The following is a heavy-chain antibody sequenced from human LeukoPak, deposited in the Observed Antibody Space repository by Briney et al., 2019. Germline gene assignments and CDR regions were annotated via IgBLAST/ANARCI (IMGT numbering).Heavy chain of an antibody. CDR2: IFYGGNT. CDR3: ARSLYGSGWSHFNY. D-gene: IGHD6-19*01. Sequence: SETLSLTCTVSGDSISSYYWSWIRQPPGKGLEWVGYIFYGGNTNYNPSLKSRVTISVDTSKNQISLKLSSVTAADTAVYYCARSLYGSGWSHFNYWGQGTLVTVSS. V-gene: IGHV4-59*01. J-gene: IGHJ4*02. CDR1: GDSISSYY.